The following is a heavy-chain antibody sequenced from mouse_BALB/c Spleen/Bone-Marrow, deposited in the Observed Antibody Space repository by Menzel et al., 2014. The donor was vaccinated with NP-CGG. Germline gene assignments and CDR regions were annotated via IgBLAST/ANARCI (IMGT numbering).Heavy chain of an antibody. CDR1: GYTFTSYW. J-gene: IGHJ4*01. V-gene: IGHV1S127*01. Sequence: SGAELAKPGASVKMSCKASGYTFTSYWMHWVRQRPGQGLEWIGVIDPSDSYTSYIQKFKGKATLTVDTSSSTAYMQLSSLTSEDSAVYYCTRDAMDYWGQGTSVTVSS. CDR3: TRDAMDY. CDR2: IDPSDSYT.